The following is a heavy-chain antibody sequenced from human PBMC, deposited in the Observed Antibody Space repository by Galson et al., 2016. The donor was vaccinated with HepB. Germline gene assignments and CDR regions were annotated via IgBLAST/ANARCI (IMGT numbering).Heavy chain of an antibody. CDR1: GYTFTSYY. V-gene: IGHV1-46*01. J-gene: IGHJ4*02. CDR2: INPSGGST. Sequence: SVKVSCKASGYTFTSYYMHWVRQAPGHGLEWMGIINPSGGSTNYAQKFQGRVTVTRDTSTSTVYMDLSSLRSEDTAVYYCARGTGTGGYFDYWGQGTLVTVSS. CDR3: ARGTGTGGYFDY. D-gene: IGHD1-1*01.